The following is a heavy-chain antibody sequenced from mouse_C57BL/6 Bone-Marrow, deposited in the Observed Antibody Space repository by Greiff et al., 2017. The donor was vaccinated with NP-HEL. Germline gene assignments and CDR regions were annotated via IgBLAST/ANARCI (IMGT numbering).Heavy chain of an antibody. D-gene: IGHD3-2*02. Sequence: QVQLKQPGAELVRPWSSVKLSCKASGYTFTSYWMDWVKQRPGQGLEWIGNIYPSDSETHYNQKFKDKATLTVDKSSSTAYMQLSSLTSEDSAVYYCARDSSGYPFDYWGQGTTLTVSS. CDR2: IYPSDSET. CDR3: ARDSSGYPFDY. J-gene: IGHJ2*01. V-gene: IGHV1-61*01. CDR1: GYTFTSYW.